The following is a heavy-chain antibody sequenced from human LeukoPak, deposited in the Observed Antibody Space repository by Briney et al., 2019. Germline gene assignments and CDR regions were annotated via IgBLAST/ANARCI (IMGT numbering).Heavy chain of an antibody. Sequence: GGSLRLSCAASGFIFSSYWMSWVRQAPGRGLEWVANIKQDGSEKYYADSVKGRFTISRDNAKNSLYRAMHSQRGEDSAVFYCARESHYGSSYWGQGALVTVSS. CDR3: ARESHYGSSY. D-gene: IGHD3-10*01. CDR2: IKQDGSEK. V-gene: IGHV3-7*01. J-gene: IGHJ4*02. CDR1: GFIFSSYW.